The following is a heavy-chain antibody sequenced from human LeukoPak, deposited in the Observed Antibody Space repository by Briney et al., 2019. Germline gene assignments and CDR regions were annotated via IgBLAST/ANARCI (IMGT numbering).Heavy chain of an antibody. CDR2: INHSGST. Sequence: PSETLSLTCAVYGGSFSGYYWSWIRQPPGKGLDWIGEINHSGSTNYNPSLKSRVTISVDTSKNQFSLKLSSVTAADTAVYYCARAPDYWGQGTLVTVSS. J-gene: IGHJ4*02. CDR1: GGSFSGYY. CDR3: ARAPDY. V-gene: IGHV4-34*01. D-gene: IGHD1-14*01.